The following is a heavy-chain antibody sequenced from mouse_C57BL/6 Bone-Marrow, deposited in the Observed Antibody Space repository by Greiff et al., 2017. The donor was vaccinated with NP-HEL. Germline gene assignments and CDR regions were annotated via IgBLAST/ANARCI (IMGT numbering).Heavy chain of an antibody. J-gene: IGHJ4*01. CDR1: GYTFTSYW. CDR2: IHPSDSDT. D-gene: IGHD4-1*02. Sequence: QVQLQQPGAELVKPGASVKVSCKASGYTFTSYWMHWVKQRPGQGLEWIGRIHPSDSDTNYNQKFKGKATLTVDKSSSTAYMQLSSLTSDDSAVYYCAIDNWDAPMDYWGQGTSVTVSS. CDR3: AIDNWDAPMDY. V-gene: IGHV1-74*01.